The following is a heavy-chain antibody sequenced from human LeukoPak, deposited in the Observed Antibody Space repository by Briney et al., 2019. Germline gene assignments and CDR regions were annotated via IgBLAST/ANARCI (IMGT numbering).Heavy chain of an antibody. CDR2: INPNRGGT. CDR3: ARESPRPRDSFDI. V-gene: IGHV1-2*02. CDR1: GYTFPGYY. J-gene: IGHJ3*02. Sequence: ASVKVSCKASGYTFPGYYMHWVRQAPGQGLEWMGWINPNRGGTNYAQKFQGRVTMPRDPSLGQANMECGRLGSDDRAVYYCARESPRPRDSFDIWGQGTMVTVSS.